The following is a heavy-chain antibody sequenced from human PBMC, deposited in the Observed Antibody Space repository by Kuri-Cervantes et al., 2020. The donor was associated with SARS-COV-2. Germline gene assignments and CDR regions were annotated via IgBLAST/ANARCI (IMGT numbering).Heavy chain of an antibody. CDR3: ASMVRGNYGMDV. CDR2: IYSGGSST. J-gene: IGHJ6*02. V-gene: IGHV3-23*03. CDR1: DFTFSSYA. Sequence: GESLKISCAASDFTFSSYAMSWVRQAPGKGLEWVSVIYSGGSSTYYADSVKGRFTISRDNSKNTLYLQMNSLRAEDTAVYYCASMVRGNYGMDVWGQGTTVTVSS. D-gene: IGHD3-10*01.